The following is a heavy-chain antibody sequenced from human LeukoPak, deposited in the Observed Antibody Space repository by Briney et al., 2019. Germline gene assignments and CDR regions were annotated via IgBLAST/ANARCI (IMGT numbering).Heavy chain of an antibody. Sequence: GGSPRLSSAASEFTFCSYAMQWVRHAPGKGLEWVSGINVSGGSTWYADSEKGRFTISRDNSKKTLYLQMNSLRAEDTAVYYCAKYVSARGPPYALDVWGQGTTVTVSS. CDR3: AKYVSARGPPYALDV. V-gene: IGHV3-23*01. D-gene: IGHD2/OR15-2a*01. J-gene: IGHJ6*02. CDR1: EFTFCSYA. CDR2: INVSGGST.